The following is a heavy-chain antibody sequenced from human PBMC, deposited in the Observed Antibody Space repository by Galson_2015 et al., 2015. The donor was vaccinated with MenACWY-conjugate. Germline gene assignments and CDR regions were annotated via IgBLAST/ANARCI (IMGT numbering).Heavy chain of an antibody. Sequence: LSLTCSVYGGSFSGYYWSWIRQPPGKGLEWIGEINHSGSTNYNPSLKSRVTISVDTSKNQFSLKLSSVTAADTAVYYCARTKPKRGSTTPTIFGVVIINGMDVWGQGTTVTVSS. V-gene: IGHV4-34*01. J-gene: IGHJ6*02. CDR3: ARTKPKRGSTTPTIFGVVIINGMDV. CDR2: INHSGST. D-gene: IGHD3-3*01. CDR1: GGSFSGYY.